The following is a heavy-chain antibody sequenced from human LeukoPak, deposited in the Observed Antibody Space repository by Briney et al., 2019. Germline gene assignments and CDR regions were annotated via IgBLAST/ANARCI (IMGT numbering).Heavy chain of an antibody. CDR3: ARDGGFYYDNYGMDV. CDR1: GYTFTSYG. J-gene: IGHJ6*02. Sequence: APVKVCCKASGYTFTSYGISWVRQAPGQGLEWMGWISAYNGNTNYAQKLQDRVTMTTDTSTSTAYMELRSLRSDDTAVYYCARDGGFYYDNYGMDVWGQGTTVTVSS. CDR2: ISAYNGNT. D-gene: IGHD3-22*01. V-gene: IGHV1-18*01.